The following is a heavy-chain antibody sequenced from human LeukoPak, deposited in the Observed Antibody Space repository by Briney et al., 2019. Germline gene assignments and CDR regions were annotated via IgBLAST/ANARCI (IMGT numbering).Heavy chain of an antibody. CDR3: AKDVHDIVVVPSSIYDY. CDR2: ISSSSSTI. Sequence: QPGGPLRLSCAASGFTFSSYSMNWVRQAPGKGLEWVSYISSSSSTIYYADSVKGRFTISRDNPKNTLYLQMNSLRAEDTAVYYCAKDVHDIVVVPSSIYDYWGQGTLVTVSS. CDR1: GFTFSSYS. V-gene: IGHV3-48*01. J-gene: IGHJ4*02. D-gene: IGHD2-2*01.